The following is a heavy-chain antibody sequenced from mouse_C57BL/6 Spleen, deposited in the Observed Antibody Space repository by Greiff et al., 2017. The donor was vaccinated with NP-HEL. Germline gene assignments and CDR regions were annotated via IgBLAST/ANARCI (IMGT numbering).Heavy chain of an antibody. D-gene: IGHD2-4*01. Sequence: EVQLQQSGPELVKPGASVKISCKASGYTFTDYYMNWVKQSHGKSLEWIGDINPNNGGTSYNQKFKGKATLTVDKSSSTAYMELRSLTSEDSAVYYWATAYDYDEFDYWGQGTTLTVSS. CDR3: ATAYDYDEFDY. V-gene: IGHV1-26*01. CDR1: GYTFTDYY. J-gene: IGHJ2*01. CDR2: INPNNGGT.